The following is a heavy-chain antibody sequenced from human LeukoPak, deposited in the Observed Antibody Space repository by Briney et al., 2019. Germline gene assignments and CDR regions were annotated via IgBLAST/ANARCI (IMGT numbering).Heavy chain of an antibody. CDR3: ARSSYSSSSSV. J-gene: IGHJ3*01. Sequence: GGSLRLSCAGSGFTFSGFWMSWSRQAPGKGLEWVASINSDGSEGYYADVVKGRFTISRDNAKNSLYLQINSLRAEDTAVYYCARSSYSSSSSVWGQGTMVTVSS. D-gene: IGHD6-6*01. CDR2: INSDGSEG. CDR1: GFTFSGFW. V-gene: IGHV3-7*03.